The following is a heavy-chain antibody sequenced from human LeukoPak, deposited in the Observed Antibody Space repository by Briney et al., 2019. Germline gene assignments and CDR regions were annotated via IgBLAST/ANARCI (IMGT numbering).Heavy chain of an antibody. D-gene: IGHD1-7*01. V-gene: IGHV3-21*01. CDR3: ARAHNWKYGSFDF. CDR2: MSSSSSYI. Sequence: GGSLRLSCAASGFTFSSYSMNWVRQAPGKGLEWVSCMSSSSSYIYYADSVKGRFTISRDNAKNSLYLQMNSLRAEDTAVYYCARAHNWKYGSFDFWGQGTLVTVSS. CDR1: GFTFSSYS. J-gene: IGHJ4*02.